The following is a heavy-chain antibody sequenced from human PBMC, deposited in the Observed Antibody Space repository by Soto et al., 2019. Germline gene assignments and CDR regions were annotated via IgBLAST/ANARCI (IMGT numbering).Heavy chain of an antibody. CDR3: AKGHAYYDFWSGYRYCYYGMDV. Sequence: HPGGSLRLSCAASGFTVSSNYMSWARQAPGKGLEWVSVIYSGGSTYYADSVKGRFTISGDNSKNTLYLQMNSLRAEDTAVYYCAKGHAYYDFWSGYRYCYYGMDVWGQGTTVTVSS. D-gene: IGHD3-3*01. CDR2: IYSGGST. V-gene: IGHV3-53*05. J-gene: IGHJ6*01. CDR1: GFTVSSNY.